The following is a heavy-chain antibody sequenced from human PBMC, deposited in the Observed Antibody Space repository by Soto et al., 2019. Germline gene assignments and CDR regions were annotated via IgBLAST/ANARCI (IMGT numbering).Heavy chain of an antibody. J-gene: IGHJ6*02. CDR1: GFPFSSYG. V-gene: IGHV3-30*03. CDR2: ISYDGSNK. Sequence: PGGSLRLSCAASGFPFSSYGMHLVRQSPGKGLEWVAVISYDGSNKYYADSVEGRFTISRDNSKNTLYMQMNSLRAEDTAVYCCATTPPRQYPDDYGMDAWGQGNTATVYS. CDR3: ATTPPRQYPDDYGMDA. D-gene: IGHD2-2*01.